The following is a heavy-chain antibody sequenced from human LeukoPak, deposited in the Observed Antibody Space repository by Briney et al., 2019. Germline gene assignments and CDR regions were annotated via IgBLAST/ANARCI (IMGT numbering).Heavy chain of an antibody. J-gene: IGHJ3*02. CDR3: ARDMIAVAEDAFDI. Sequence: TGGSLRLSCAASGFTFDDYGMSWVRQAPGKGLEWVSGINWNGGSTGYADSVKGRFTISRDNAKNSLYLQMNSLRAEDTALYHCARDMIAVAEDAFDIWGQGTMVTVSS. CDR1: GFTFDDYG. V-gene: IGHV3-20*01. CDR2: INWNGGST. D-gene: IGHD6-19*01.